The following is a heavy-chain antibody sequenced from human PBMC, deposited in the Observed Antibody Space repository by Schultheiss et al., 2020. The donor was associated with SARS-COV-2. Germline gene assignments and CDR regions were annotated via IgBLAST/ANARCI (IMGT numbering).Heavy chain of an antibody. D-gene: IGHD3-16*01. J-gene: IGHJ4*02. Sequence: GVSLRLSCAASGFSIRNYVLSWVRQAPGKGLEWVSAIGADSGGRDYADSVRGRFTIYRDNSESTVYLQMNSLRADDTAVYFCARRSGGSKDSWGQGTLVTVSS. V-gene: IGHV3-23*01. CDR1: GFSIRNYV. CDR3: ARRSGGSKDS. CDR2: IGADSGGR.